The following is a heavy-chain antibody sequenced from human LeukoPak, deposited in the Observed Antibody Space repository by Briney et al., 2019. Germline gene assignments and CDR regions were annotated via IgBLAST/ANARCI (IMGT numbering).Heavy chain of an antibody. Sequence: SQTLSLTCTVSGDSDSSDDYYYTWTRQPPGKGLEWIGYIYHGGSTYYTPSLKSRVTISLDRSKNQFSLKLSSVTAADTAVYYCARALHYGDNAFDYWGQGTLVTVSS. CDR3: ARALHYGDNAFDY. CDR2: IYHGGST. V-gene: IGHV4-30-2*01. CDR1: GDSDSSDDYY. J-gene: IGHJ4*02. D-gene: IGHD4-17*01.